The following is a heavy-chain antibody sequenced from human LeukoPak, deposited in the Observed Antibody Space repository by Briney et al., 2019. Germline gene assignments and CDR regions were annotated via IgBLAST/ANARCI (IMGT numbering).Heavy chain of an antibody. J-gene: IGHJ4*02. CDR2: ISYDGSNK. D-gene: IGHD1-26*01. V-gene: IGHV3-30-3*01. CDR3: ARASYSETYQYYFDY. CDR1: GFTFSGYP. Sequence: GGSLRLSCAASGFTFSGYPIHWVRQAPGKGLEWVAVISYDGSNKYYADSVKGRFTISRDNSKSTLDLQMNSLSAEDTAVYYCARASYSETYQYYFDYWGQGTLVTVSS.